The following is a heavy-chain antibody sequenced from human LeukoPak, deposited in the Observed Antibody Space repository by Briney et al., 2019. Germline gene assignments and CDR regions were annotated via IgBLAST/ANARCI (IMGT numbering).Heavy chain of an antibody. CDR3: ARPHYYDSKGGAFDI. CDR1: GYTFTSYG. J-gene: IGHJ3*02. Sequence: ASVKVSCKASGYTFTSYGISWVRQAPGQGLEWMGIINPSGGSTSYAQKFQGRVTMTRDTSTSTVYMELSSLRSEDTAVYYCARPHYYDSKGGAFDIWGQGTMVTVSS. CDR2: INPSGGST. V-gene: IGHV1-46*01. D-gene: IGHD3-22*01.